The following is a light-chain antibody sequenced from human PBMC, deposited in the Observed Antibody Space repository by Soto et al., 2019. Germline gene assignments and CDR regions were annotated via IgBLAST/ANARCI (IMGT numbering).Light chain of an antibody. J-gene: IGLJ1*01. CDR2: DVN. CDR3: SSYAGSYMYV. CDR1: SSDIGSYTY. V-gene: IGLV2-8*01. Sequence: QSALTQPPSASGSPGQSVTIPCTGTSSDIGSYTYVSWYQHYPGRAPKLIIYDVNKRPAGVPPRFSGSKSGNTASLTVSGLQTEDEADYYCSSYAGSYMYVFGPGTKLTVL.